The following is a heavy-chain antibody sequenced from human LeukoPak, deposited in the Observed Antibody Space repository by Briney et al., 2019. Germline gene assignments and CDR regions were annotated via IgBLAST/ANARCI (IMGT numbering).Heavy chain of an antibody. V-gene: IGHV1-2*02. CDR1: GYTFTSYG. Sequence: GASVKVSCKASGYTFTSYGISWVRQAPGQGLEWMGWINPNSGGTNYAQKFQGRVTMTRDTSISTAYMELSRLRSDDTAVYYCARVALTYYYDSSGYSVDYWGQGTLVTVSS. D-gene: IGHD3-22*01. CDR2: INPNSGGT. CDR3: ARVALTYYYDSSGYSVDY. J-gene: IGHJ4*02.